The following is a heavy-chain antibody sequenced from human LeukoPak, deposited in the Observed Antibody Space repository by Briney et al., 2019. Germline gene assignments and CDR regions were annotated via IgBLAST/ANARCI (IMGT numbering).Heavy chain of an antibody. CDR1: GFTFSRYS. CDR3: ARHYDSSGYFPSDY. J-gene: IGHJ4*02. CDR2: ISSSSSYI. Sequence: PGGSLRLSCAASGFTFSRYSMNWVRQAPGKGLEWVSSISSSSSYIYYADSVKGRFTISRDNARNSLYLQMNSLRAEDTAVYYCARHYDSSGYFPSDYWGQGTLVTVSS. D-gene: IGHD3-22*01. V-gene: IGHV3-21*01.